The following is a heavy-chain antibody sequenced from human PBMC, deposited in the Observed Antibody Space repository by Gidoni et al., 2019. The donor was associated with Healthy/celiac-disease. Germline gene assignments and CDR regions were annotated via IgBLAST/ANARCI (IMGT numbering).Heavy chain of an antibody. CDR1: GGTFSSYA. Sequence: VQLVQSGAVVKKPGSSVKVSCKASGGTFSSYAISWVRQAPGQGLEWMGRIIPILGIANYAQKYQGRVTITADKSTSTAYMELSRLRSEDTAVYCCARDGNYYDSSGSMTPFDYWGQGTLVTVSS. V-gene: IGHV1-69*09. D-gene: IGHD3-22*01. J-gene: IGHJ4*02. CDR3: ARDGNYYDSSGSMTPFDY. CDR2: IIPILGIA.